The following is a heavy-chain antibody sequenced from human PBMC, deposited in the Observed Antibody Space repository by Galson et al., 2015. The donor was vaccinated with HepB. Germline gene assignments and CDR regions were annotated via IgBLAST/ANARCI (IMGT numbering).Heavy chain of an antibody. CDR3: ARDVGNEYSSSYEFDY. CDR1: GYTFTSYG. V-gene: IGHV1-18*04. D-gene: IGHD6-6*01. J-gene: IGHJ4*02. CDR2: ISAYNGNT. Sequence: SVKVSCKASGYTFTSYGISWVRQAPGQGLEWMGWISAYNGNTNYAQKLQGRVTMTTDTSTSTAYMELRSLRSDDTAVYYCARDVGNEYSSSYEFDYWGQGTLVTVSS.